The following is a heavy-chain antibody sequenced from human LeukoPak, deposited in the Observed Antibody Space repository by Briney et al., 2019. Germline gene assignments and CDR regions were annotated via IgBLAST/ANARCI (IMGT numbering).Heavy chain of an antibody. Sequence: ASVKVSCKASGYTFTGYYMHWVRQAPGQELEWMGWINPNSGGTNYAQKFQGRVTMTRDTSISTAYMELSRLRSDDTAVCYCARVLEQWLVIFDYWGQGTLVTVSS. V-gene: IGHV1-2*02. CDR2: INPNSGGT. CDR1: GYTFTGYY. D-gene: IGHD6-19*01. CDR3: ARVLEQWLVIFDY. J-gene: IGHJ4*02.